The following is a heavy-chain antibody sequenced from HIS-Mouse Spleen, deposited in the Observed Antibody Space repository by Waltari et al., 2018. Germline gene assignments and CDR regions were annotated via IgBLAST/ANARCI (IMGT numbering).Heavy chain of an antibody. J-gene: IGHJ5*02. CDR3: ARGRARFDP. V-gene: IGHV3-30*04. Sequence: QVQLVESGGGVVQPGRSLRLSCAASGFTFSSYAMHWVRQAPGKGLEWVAVISYDGSNKYYADSVKGRFTISRDNSKNTLYLQMNSLRAEDTAVYYCARGRARFDPWGQGTLVTVSS. CDR2: ISYDGSNK. D-gene: IGHD1-26*01. CDR1: GFTFSSYA.